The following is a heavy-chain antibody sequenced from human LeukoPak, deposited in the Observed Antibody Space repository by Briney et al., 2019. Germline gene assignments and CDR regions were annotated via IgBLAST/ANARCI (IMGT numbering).Heavy chain of an antibody. D-gene: IGHD2-2*01. CDR3: AREACSSTSCYVIGFEHYYYYMDV. V-gene: IGHV4-30-4*08. CDR2: IYYSGST. Sequence: SQTLSLTCTVSGGSISSGDYYWSWIRQPPGKGLEWIGYIYYSGSTYYNPSLKSRVTISVDTSKNQFSLKLSSVAAADTAVYYCAREACSSTSCYVIGFEHYYYYMDVWGKGTTVTVSS. CDR1: GGSISSGDYY. J-gene: IGHJ6*03.